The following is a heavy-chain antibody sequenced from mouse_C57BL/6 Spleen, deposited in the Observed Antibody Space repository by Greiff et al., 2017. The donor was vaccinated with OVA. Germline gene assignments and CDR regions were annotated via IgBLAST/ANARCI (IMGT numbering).Heavy chain of an antibody. CDR2: ISSGSSTI. CDR1: GFTFSDYG. Sequence: EVKVVESGGGLVKPGGFLKLSCAASGFTFSDYGMHWVRQAPEKGLEWVAYISSGSSTIYYADTVKGRFTISRDNAKNTLFLQMTSLRSEDTAMYYCARIEYFDYWGQGTTLTVSS. V-gene: IGHV5-17*01. J-gene: IGHJ2*01. CDR3: ARIEYFDY.